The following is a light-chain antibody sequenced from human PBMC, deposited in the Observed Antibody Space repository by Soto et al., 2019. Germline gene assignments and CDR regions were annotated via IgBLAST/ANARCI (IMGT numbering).Light chain of an antibody. J-gene: IGLJ1*01. CDR2: DVS. V-gene: IGLV2-14*01. CDR3: VSYTMRRTYV. CDR1: STDVGGYIW. Sequence: QSALTQPASVSGSPGQSITISCTGSSTDVGGYIWVSWYQHHPGKAPKLIIYDVSDRPSEVSSRFSGSKSGNTASLTISGLQTEDEADYYCVSYTMRRTYVFGSGTKLTVL.